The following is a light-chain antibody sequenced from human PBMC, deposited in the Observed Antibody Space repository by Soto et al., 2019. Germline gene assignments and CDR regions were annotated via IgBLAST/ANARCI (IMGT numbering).Light chain of an antibody. Sequence: EIVLTQSPGTLSLSPGERATLSCRASQKISSRYLAWYLQKPGQAPRFLIYGASSRATGIPDRFSGSGSGTDFTLTISRLEPEDFAVYYCQKRNNWPPITFGQGTRLEIK. CDR3: QKRNNWPPIT. CDR2: GAS. J-gene: IGKJ5*01. V-gene: IGKV3D-20*02. CDR1: QKISSRY.